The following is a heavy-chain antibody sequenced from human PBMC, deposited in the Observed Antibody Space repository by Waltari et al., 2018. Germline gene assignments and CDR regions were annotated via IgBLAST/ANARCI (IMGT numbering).Heavy chain of an antibody. CDR1: GGSISSSSYY. Sequence: QLQLQESGPGLVKPSETLSLTCTVSGGSISSSSYYWGWIRQPPGKGLEWIGSIYYSGSNYYNPYLKSRVTISVDTSKNQFSLKLSSVTAADTAVYYCASQYSSSWYPLAYYFDYWGQGTLVTVSS. V-gene: IGHV4-39*07. J-gene: IGHJ4*02. CDR3: ASQYSSSWYPLAYYFDY. CDR2: IYYSGSN. D-gene: IGHD6-13*01.